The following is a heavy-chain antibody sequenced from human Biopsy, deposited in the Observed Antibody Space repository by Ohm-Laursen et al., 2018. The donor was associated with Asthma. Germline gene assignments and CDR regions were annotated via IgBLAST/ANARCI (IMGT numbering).Heavy chain of an antibody. CDR2: INHSGST. J-gene: IGHJ6*02. D-gene: IGHD6-13*01. CDR3: ARITNDRIAAAGRYYYYGMDV. V-gene: IGHV4-34*01. CDR1: GGSFSGYY. Sequence: SQTLSLTCAVYGGSFSGYYWSWIHQPPGKGLEWIGEINHSGSTNYNPSLMSRVTISVDTSKNQFSLKLSSVTAADTAVYYCARITNDRIAAAGRYYYYGMDVWGQGTTVTVSS.